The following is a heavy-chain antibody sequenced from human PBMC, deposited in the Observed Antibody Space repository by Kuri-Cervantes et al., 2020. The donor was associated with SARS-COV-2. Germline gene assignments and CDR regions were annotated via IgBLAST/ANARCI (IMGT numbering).Heavy chain of an antibody. D-gene: IGHD5-18*01. CDR3: ARLGGYGSGYNWFDP. J-gene: IGHJ5*02. CDR1: GGSIDSNSYY. Sequence: GSLRLSCTVSGGSIDSNSYYWGWIRQPPGKGLEWIGYIYTSGSTNYNPSLKSRVTISVDTSKNQFSLKLSSVTAADTAVYYCARLGGYGSGYNWFDPWGQGTLVTVSS. V-gene: IGHV4-61*05. CDR2: IYTSGST.